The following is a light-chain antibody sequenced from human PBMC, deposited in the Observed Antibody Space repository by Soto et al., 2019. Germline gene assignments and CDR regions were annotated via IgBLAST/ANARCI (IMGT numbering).Light chain of an antibody. CDR1: YSDIGSYND. CDR3: LSYTTSSSYV. Sequence: QSALTQPRSVSGSPGQSVTISCTGTYSDIGSYNDVSWYQHHPAKAPRLMIYEVSNRPSGVSNRFSGSKSGNTASLTISGLQAEDEADYYCLSYTTSSSYVFGTGTKVTVL. CDR2: EVS. V-gene: IGLV2-14*01. J-gene: IGLJ1*01.